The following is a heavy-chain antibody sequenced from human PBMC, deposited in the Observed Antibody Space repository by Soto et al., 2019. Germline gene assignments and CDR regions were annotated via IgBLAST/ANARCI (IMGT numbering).Heavy chain of an antibody. D-gene: IGHD5-18*01. CDR2: INANSGDT. CDR1: GYTFIDYF. V-gene: IGHV1-2*02. CDR3: ARQLDTTMVTDY. Sequence: ASVKVSCKASGYTFIDYFMHCVGQAPGQGLDWMGWINANSGDTSYAQNFQGRVTMTRDASVSTIYMDFSRLRSDDTAVYYCARQLDTTMVTDYWGQGTLVTVSS. J-gene: IGHJ4*02.